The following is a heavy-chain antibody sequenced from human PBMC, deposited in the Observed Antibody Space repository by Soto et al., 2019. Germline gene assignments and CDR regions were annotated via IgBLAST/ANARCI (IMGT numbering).Heavy chain of an antibody. D-gene: IGHD6-13*01. CDR2: IWYDGSNK. CDR3: ARDRRSSWYFDY. Sequence: QVQLVESGGGVVQPGRSLRLSCAASGFTFSSYGMHWVRQAPGKGLEWVAVIWYDGSNKYYADSVKGRFTISRDNSKNTLYLQMNGLRAEDTAVYYCARDRRSSWYFDYWGQGTLVTVSS. CDR1: GFTFSSYG. J-gene: IGHJ4*02. V-gene: IGHV3-33*01.